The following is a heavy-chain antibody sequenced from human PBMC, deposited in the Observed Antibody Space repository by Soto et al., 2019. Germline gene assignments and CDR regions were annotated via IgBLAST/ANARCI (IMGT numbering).Heavy chain of an antibody. CDR2: INTGNGDT. V-gene: IGHV1-3*04. CDR1: GYTFTSYL. Sequence: GASVKVSCKPSGYTFTSYLIYWVRQAPGQRLEWMGWINTGNGDTKYSQKFQGRVTFTRDTSASTAYMELSSLTSEDTAVYYCASGNCGYICYHDYWGQGTLVTVSS. CDR3: ASGNCGYICYHDY. D-gene: IGHD5-12*01. J-gene: IGHJ4*02.